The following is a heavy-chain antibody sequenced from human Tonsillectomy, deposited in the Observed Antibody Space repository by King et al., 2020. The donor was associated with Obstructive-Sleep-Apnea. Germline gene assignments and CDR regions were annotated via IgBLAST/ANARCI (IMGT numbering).Heavy chain of an antibody. CDR1: GFTFSSYG. J-gene: IGHJ4*02. D-gene: IGHD3-10*01. Sequence: VQLVESGGGMVQPGGSLRLSCAASGFTFSSYGISWVRQAPGKGLEWVSAINTRGTTFYAGSVRGRFTISRDNSKYPVNLQVNSLRAEDTALYYCAKEGGGSGVYWVDSWGQGTLVTVSS. CDR2: INTRGTT. CDR3: AKEGGGSGVYWVDS. V-gene: IGHV3-23*04.